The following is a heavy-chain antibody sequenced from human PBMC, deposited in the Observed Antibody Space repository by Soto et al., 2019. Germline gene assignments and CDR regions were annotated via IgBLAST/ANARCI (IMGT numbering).Heavy chain of an antibody. CDR2: INHSGST. J-gene: IGHJ4*02. D-gene: IGHD6-6*01. V-gene: IGHV4-34*01. CDR3: ARGREAARLGLFDY. CDR1: GGSFSGYY. Sequence: SETLSLTCAVYGGSFSGYYWSWIRQPPGKGLEWIGEINHSGSTNYNPSLKSRVTISVDTSKNQFSLKLSSVTAADTAVYYCARGREAARLGLFDYWGQGTLVTVSS.